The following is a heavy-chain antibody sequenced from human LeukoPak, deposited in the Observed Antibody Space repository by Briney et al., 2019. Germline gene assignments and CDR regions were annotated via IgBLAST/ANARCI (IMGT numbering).Heavy chain of an antibody. CDR2: ISYDGSNK. J-gene: IGHJ4*02. CDR1: GFTFSSYG. CDR3: ATLNDYGGNLPFDY. Sequence: GGSLRLSCAASGFTFSSYGMHWVRQAPGKGLEGGAVISYDGSNKYYADSVKGRFTISRDNSKNTLYLQMNSLRAEDTAVYYCATLNDYGGNLPFDYWGQGTLVTVSS. V-gene: IGHV3-30*03. D-gene: IGHD4-23*01.